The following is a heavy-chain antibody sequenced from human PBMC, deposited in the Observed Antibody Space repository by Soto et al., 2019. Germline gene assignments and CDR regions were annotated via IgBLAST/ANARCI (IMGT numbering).Heavy chain of an antibody. CDR3: AKKEVPESGIKDYGMDV. Sequence: VGSLRLSCAGTGFNFWSYVMNWVRQAPLPVLEWVSGLSGSGKTTYYTDSVTGRFTIYRDNSRNILYLQMSSLRADDSDIYYCAKKEVPESGIKDYGMDVWGQGTTVTVSS. D-gene: IGHD3-10*01. V-gene: IGHV3-23*01. J-gene: IGHJ6*02. CDR1: GFNFWSYV. CDR2: LSGSGKTT.